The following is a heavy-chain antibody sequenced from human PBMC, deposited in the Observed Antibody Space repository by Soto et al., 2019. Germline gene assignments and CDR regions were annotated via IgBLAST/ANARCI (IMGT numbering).Heavy chain of an antibody. V-gene: IGHV1-2*02. Sequence: ASVKVSCKASGNNFADSSLHWVRQAPGQGLEWMGWINLNLAVTNYAWKFQDRVTMTWDTSINTAYVELSRLESGDKAVYYCARDMGGYDLYGPDTCGQRTLVTVCS. CDR3: ARDMGGYDLYGPDT. CDR1: GNNFADSS. D-gene: IGHD5-12*01. CDR2: INLNLAVT. J-gene: IGHJ5*02.